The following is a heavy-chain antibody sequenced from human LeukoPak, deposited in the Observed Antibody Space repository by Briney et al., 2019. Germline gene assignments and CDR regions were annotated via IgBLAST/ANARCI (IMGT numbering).Heavy chain of an antibody. J-gene: IGHJ4*02. CDR2: ISYDGSNK. D-gene: IGHD4-17*01. CDR1: GFTFSSYA. CDR3: ARDSSAGDYENYFDY. Sequence: GSLRLSCAASGFTFSSYAMHWVRQAPGKGLEWVAVISYDGSNKYYADSVKGRFTISRDNSKNTLYLQMNSLRAEDTAVYYCARDSSAGDYENYFDYWGQGTLVTVSS. V-gene: IGHV3-30*04.